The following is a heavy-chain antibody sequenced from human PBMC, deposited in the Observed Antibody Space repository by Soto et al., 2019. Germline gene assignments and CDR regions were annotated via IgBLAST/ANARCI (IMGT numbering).Heavy chain of an antibody. D-gene: IGHD6-19*01. V-gene: IGHV4-34*01. Sequence: QVQLQQWGAGLLKPSETLSLTCAVYGGSFSGYYWSWIRQPPGKGLEWLGEINHSGSTNYNPSLKSRVTISVDTSKNQFSLKLSSVTAADTAVYYCARGRQRNGWYHPNYFDYWGQGTLVTVSS. CDR1: GGSFSGYY. CDR3: ARGRQRNGWYHPNYFDY. CDR2: INHSGST. J-gene: IGHJ4*02.